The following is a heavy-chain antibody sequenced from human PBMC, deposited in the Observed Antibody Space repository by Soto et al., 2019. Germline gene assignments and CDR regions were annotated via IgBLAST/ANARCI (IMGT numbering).Heavy chain of an antibody. Sequence: AGGSLRLSCAASGFTFSSYAMTWVRQAPGKGLEWVSGVSGTGGSAYYADSVKGRFTIPRDKSTNTLYLHMNSLRAEDTAVYYCARGSAYSDYDLEYWGQGTLVTVSS. J-gene: IGHJ4*02. V-gene: IGHV3-23*01. CDR2: VSGTGGSA. D-gene: IGHD4-17*01. CDR1: GFTFSSYA. CDR3: ARGSAYSDYDLEY.